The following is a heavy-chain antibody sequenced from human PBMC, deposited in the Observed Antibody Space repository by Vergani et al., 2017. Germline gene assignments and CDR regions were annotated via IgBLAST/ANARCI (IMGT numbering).Heavy chain of an antibody. CDR1: GYTFTDYF. J-gene: IGHJ4*02. CDR2: INPNSGGT. Sequence: QVQLVQSGAEMKKPGASVKVSCKASGYTFTDYFMHWVRQAPGQGLEWMGWINPNSGGTNYAQKFQGRVTMTRDTSISTAYMELSNLRSDDTAVYYWAKVGTSSNRDYFDYWGQGTLVTVSS. V-gene: IGHV1-2*02. D-gene: IGHD2-2*01. CDR3: AKVGTSSNRDYFDY.